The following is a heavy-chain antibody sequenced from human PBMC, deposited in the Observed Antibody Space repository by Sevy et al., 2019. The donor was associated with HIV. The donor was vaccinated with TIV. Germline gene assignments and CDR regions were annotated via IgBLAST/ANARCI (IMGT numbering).Heavy chain of an antibody. V-gene: IGHV3-23*01. CDR3: AKDRINMLGDAFDI. D-gene: IGHD2-8*01. Sequence: GGSLRLSCAASGFTFSSYAMSWVRQAPGKGLEWVSGISGFGGTPYYADSVKGRFTISRDNSRNTLYLQMNSLRAEDTAVYYCAKDRINMLGDAFDIWGQGTMVTVSS. J-gene: IGHJ3*02. CDR1: GFTFSSYA. CDR2: ISGFGGTP.